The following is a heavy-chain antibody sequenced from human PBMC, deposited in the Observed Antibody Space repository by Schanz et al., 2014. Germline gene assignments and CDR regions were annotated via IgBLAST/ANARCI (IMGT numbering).Heavy chain of an antibody. CDR2: VCYDGSKK. D-gene: IGHD1-26*01. J-gene: IGHJ6*02. CDR3: VKDLQRELLRDDHYYGMDV. CDR1: GFTFSSYG. Sequence: QVHLVESGGCVVQPGRSLRLSCAASGFTFSSYGMHWVRQVPGKGLEWVAVVCYDGSKKYYADSVKGRFTTSRDNSKNTMYLQMNSLRAEDTAVYYCVKDLQRELLRDDHYYGMDVWGQGTTVTVSS. V-gene: IGHV3-33*06.